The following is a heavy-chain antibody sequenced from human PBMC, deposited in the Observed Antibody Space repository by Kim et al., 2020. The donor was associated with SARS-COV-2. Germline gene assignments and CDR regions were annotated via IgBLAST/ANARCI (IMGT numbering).Heavy chain of an antibody. V-gene: IGHV3-11*01. D-gene: IGHD6-13*01. J-gene: IGHJ4*02. Sequence: AETEKRRFTIYRDNAKTSLYLQMNSLRAEDTAVYYCARVGSTVAAGSIDYWGQGTLVTVSS. CDR3: ARVGSTVAAGSIDY.